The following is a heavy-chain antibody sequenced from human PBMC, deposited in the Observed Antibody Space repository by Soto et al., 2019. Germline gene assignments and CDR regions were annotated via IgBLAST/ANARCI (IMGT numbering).Heavy chain of an antibody. CDR3: ARQSESTGYFYGWFDP. D-gene: IGHD3-9*01. CDR2: IYYSGSI. J-gene: IGHJ5*02. Sequence: QVQLQESGPGLVRPSQTLSLTCTVSGGSINSRGYYWTWIRQHPGKGLEWIGNIYYSGSIHFNPSLKSRLTMLVDTSENQFSLKRTSVTAADTAVYYCARQSESTGYFYGWFDPWGQGTLVTVSS. CDR1: GGSINSRGYY. V-gene: IGHV4-31*03.